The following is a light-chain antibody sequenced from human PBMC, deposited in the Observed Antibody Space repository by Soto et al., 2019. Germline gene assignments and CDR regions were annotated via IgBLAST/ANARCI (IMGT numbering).Light chain of an antibody. CDR2: GAS. J-gene: IGKJ1*01. CDR1: QSVSAN. Sequence: EIVMTRSPATLSVSPVERATLSCMASQSVSANLAWYQQKPGQAPRLLIYGASTRATGIPARFSGSGSGTEFTLTISSLQSEDFAVYYCQQYNKWPPWTFGQGTKVDIK. V-gene: IGKV3-15*01. CDR3: QQYNKWPPWT.